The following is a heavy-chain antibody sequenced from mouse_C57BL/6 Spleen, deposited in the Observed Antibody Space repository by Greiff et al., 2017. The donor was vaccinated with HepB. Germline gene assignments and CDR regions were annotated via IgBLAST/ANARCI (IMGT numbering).Heavy chain of an antibody. J-gene: IGHJ4*01. V-gene: IGHV5-9-1*02. CDR3: TRDGNYYAMDY. CDR2: ISSGGDYI. D-gene: IGHD2-1*01. Sequence: DVMLVESGEGLVKPGGSLKLSCAASGFTFSSYAMSWVRQTPEKRLEWVAYISSGGDYIYYADTVKGRFTISRDNARNTLYLQMSSLKSEDTAMYYCTRDGNYYAMDYWGQGTSVTVSS. CDR1: GFTFSSYA.